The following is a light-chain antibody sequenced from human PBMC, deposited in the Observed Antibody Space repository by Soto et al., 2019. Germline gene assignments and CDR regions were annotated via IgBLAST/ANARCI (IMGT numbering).Light chain of an antibody. CDR2: VNSGGSH. J-gene: IGLJ7*01. CDR3: QTWGTGSAIVV. Sequence: QPVLTQSPSASASLGASVKLTCTLSSGHSNYAIAWHQQQPEKGPRYLMKVNSGGSHIKGDGIPDRFSGSNSGAERYLFISSLQSEDEADYYCQTWGTGSAIVVFGGGTQLTVL. CDR1: SGHSNYA. V-gene: IGLV4-69*01.